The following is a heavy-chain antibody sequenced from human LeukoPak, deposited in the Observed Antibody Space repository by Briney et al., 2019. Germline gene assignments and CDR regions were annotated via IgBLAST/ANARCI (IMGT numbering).Heavy chain of an antibody. CDR1: GYTFTGYY. CDR2: INPNSGVT. Sequence: ASVKVSCKASGYTFTGYYMHWVRQAPGQGLEWMGWINPNSGVTTYAQRFQGRVTFTRDTSVSTTFLELNRLTSDDTAIFFCARESTSTTVHTGGTAFDVWGQGTMVTVSS. J-gene: IGHJ3*01. V-gene: IGHV1-2*02. CDR3: ARESTSTTVHTGGTAFDV. D-gene: IGHD3-16*01.